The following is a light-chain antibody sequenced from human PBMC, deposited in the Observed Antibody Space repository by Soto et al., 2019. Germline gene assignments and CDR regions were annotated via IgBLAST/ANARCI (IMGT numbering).Light chain of an antibody. CDR3: QQYGNSPRT. CDR2: DVS. V-gene: IGKV3-20*01. Sequence: ENVLTQSPRTLSLSPGEIATLSCMASQSISSSLAWYQQKRGKAPRLLMYDVSTRATGVPARFSGSGSRTDFTLTISRLEPEDFAVYYCQQYGNSPRTFGQGTKVDI. J-gene: IGKJ1*01. CDR1: QSISSS.